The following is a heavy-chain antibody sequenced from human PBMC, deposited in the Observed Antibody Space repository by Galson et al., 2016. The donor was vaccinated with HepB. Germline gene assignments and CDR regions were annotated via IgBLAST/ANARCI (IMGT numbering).Heavy chain of an antibody. J-gene: IGHJ4*02. CDR2: ITYDGSNK. V-gene: IGHV3-30*18. D-gene: IGHD3-10*01. Sequence: SLRLSCAASGFSFGTHGMHWVRQAPGKGLEWVAVITYDGSNKYHADYVKGRFTISRDNSKNTLYLQMNSLRTEDTAVYDCAKGQGYYYGLGRLGVAYVDDWGQGTQVTVSS. CDR1: GFSFGTHG. CDR3: AKGQGYYYGLGRLGVAYVDD.